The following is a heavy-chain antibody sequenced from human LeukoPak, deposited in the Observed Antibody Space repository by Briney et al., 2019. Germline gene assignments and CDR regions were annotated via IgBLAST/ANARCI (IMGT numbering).Heavy chain of an antibody. CDR2: ISSGGGSTYYA. J-gene: IGHJ4*02. D-gene: IGHD4-17*01. Sequence: GGSLRLSCAASGFTFNTYAMSWVRQAPGKGLEWVSTISSGGGSTYYAYYADSVRGRFTLSRDNSKNTLYLQMNSLRAEDTAIYYCARRSAAQAFDYWGQGTLVTVSS. V-gene: IGHV3-23*01. CDR1: GFTFNTYA. CDR3: ARRSAAQAFDY.